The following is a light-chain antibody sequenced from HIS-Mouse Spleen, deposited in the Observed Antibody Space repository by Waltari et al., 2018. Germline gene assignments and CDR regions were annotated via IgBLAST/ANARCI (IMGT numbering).Light chain of an antibody. CDR3: YSTDSSGNHRV. J-gene: IGLJ3*02. Sequence: SYPLTQPPSVSVSPGQTARNNRSGDALPKKYAYWYQQKSGQAPVLVIYEDSKRPSGIPERFSGSSSGTMATLTISGAQVEDEADYYCYSTDSSGNHRVFGGGTKLTVL. CDR1: ALPKKY. CDR2: EDS. V-gene: IGLV3-10*01.